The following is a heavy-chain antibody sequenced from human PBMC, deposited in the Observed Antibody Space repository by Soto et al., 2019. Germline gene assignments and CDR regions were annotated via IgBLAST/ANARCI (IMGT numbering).Heavy chain of an antibody. J-gene: IGHJ6*02. CDR3: ARDRIAAAGPGYGMDV. CDR1: GGSISSYY. D-gene: IGHD6-13*01. Sequence: SETLSLTCTVSGGSISSYYWSWIRQPPGKGLEWIGYIYYSGSTNYNPSLKSRVTISVDTSKNQFSLKLSSVTAADTAVYYCARDRIAAAGPGYGMDVWGQGTTVTV. V-gene: IGHV4-59*01. CDR2: IYYSGST.